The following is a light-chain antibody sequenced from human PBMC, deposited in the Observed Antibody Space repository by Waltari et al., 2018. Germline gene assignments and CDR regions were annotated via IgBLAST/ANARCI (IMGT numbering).Light chain of an antibody. Sequence: DIQMTQSPASLSASVGDRVPITCRASQGISNSLAWYQQKSGKAPKLLLYAASRLESGVPSRFSGSGSGTDYTFTISSLQPEDFATYYCQQYYDTPLTFGGGTKVEIK. J-gene: IGKJ4*01. CDR3: QQYYDTPLT. V-gene: IGKV1-NL1*01. CDR1: QGISNS. CDR2: AAS.